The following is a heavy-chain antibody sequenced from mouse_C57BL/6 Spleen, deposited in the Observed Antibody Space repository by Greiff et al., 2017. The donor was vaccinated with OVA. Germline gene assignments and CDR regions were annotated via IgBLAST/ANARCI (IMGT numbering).Heavy chain of an antibody. Sequence: EVKLVESGGGLVKPGGSLKLSCAASGFTFSSYAMSWVRQTPEKRLEWVATISDGGSYTYYPDNVKGRFTISRDNAKNNLYLQMSHLKSEDTAMYYCARDEHAMDYWGQGTSVTVSS. V-gene: IGHV5-4*01. CDR1: GFTFSSYA. CDR2: ISDGGSYT. CDR3: ARDEHAMDY. J-gene: IGHJ4*01.